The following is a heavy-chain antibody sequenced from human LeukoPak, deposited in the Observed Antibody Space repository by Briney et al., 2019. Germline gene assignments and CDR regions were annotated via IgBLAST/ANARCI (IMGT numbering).Heavy chain of an antibody. CDR1: GASINNINW. D-gene: IGHD1-14*01. Sequence: PSGTLSLTCAVSGASINNINWWSWVRQSPGKGLEWIGEISDGGSTQCNPSLMSRVMMSIDKSKNQFSLSLTSVTAADTALYYCVRNFDNWGRGALVTVSS. V-gene: IGHV4-4*02. CDR3: VRNFDN. J-gene: IGHJ4*02. CDR2: ISDGGST.